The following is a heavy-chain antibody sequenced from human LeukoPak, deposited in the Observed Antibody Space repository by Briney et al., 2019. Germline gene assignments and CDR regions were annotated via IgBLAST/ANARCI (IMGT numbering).Heavy chain of an antibody. Sequence: SPTLSLTCAISGDGVSSNSAAWNWIRQSPSRGLEWLGRIYYRSKSYNYYAVSVKSRITINPDTSNNQYSLQLNSVTPENTAVYYGASYDILTGYYPEPHDYWGQGTLVTVSS. D-gene: IGHD3-9*01. V-gene: IGHV6-1*01. CDR1: GDGVSSNSAA. CDR2: IYYRSKSYN. CDR3: ASYDILTGYYPEPHDY. J-gene: IGHJ4*02.